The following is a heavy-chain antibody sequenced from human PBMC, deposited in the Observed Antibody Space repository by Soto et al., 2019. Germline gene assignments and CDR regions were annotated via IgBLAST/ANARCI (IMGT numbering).Heavy chain of an antibody. V-gene: IGHV4-59*08. CDR3: ARLRNLYFMDV. CDR2: IYYSGTT. D-gene: IGHD1-1*01. Sequence: QVQLQESGPGLVKPSETLSLTCSVSGGSISGLYWSWVRQPPGRGLEWIGWIYYSGTTNYNPSLKSRVTISVDTSKNQFSLKLSSVTAADPAIYYCARLRNLYFMDVWGKGTTVTVSS. CDR1: GGSISGLY. J-gene: IGHJ6*03.